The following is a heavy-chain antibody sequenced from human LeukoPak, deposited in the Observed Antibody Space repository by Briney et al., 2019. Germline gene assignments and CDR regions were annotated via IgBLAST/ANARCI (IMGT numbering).Heavy chain of an antibody. CDR1: GYTFTSYD. D-gene: IGHD6-19*01. CDR3: ARGIIRKSAVAGTRDHSYYFDY. Sequence: GASVKVSCKASGYTFTSYDINWVRQATGQGLEWMGWMNPNSGNTGYAQKFQGRVTITRNTSISTAYMELSSLRSEDTAVYYCARGIIRKSAVAGTRDHSYYFDYWGQGTLVAVSS. V-gene: IGHV1-8*03. CDR2: MNPNSGNT. J-gene: IGHJ4*02.